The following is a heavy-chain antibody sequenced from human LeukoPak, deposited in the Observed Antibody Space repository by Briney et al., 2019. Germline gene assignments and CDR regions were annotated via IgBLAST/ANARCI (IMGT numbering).Heavy chain of an antibody. CDR1: GDSGSRKRCG. CDR2: TYYRSKWYH. D-gene: IGHD1-1*01. CDR3: AILRTASSFDF. V-gene: IGHV6-1*01. J-gene: IGHJ4*02. Sequence: SPTPSLPLALSGDSGSRKRCGWNLDRQFPSKGPGGLGRTYYRSKWYHEYAVSVKSRITINPDTSKNQFSLQLNSVTPEDTAIYYCAILRTASSFDFWGQGTLVTVSS.